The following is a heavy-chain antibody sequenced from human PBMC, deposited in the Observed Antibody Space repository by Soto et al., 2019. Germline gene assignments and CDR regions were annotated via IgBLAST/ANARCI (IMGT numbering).Heavy chain of an antibody. V-gene: IGHV3-21*01. CDR1: GFTFSSYA. CDR2: ISSRSDI. D-gene: IGHD2-2*02. J-gene: IGHJ6*02. CDR3: AREYTAWPLAYGLDV. Sequence: GGSLRLSCAASGFTFSSYAMSWVRQAPGKGLEWVSAISSRSDIYYADSVKGRFTISRDNAKNSVSLQMNSLRAEDTAVYYCAREYTAWPLAYGLDVWGQGTTVTVSS.